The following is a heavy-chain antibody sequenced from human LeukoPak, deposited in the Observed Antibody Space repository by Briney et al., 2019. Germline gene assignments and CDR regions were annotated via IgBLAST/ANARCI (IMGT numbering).Heavy chain of an antibody. CDR2: ISGSGGST. V-gene: IGHV3-23*01. CDR3: AKDIDGYGDYFDY. J-gene: IGHJ4*02. D-gene: IGHD5-24*01. CDR1: GLTFSSYA. Sequence: GGSLRLSCATSGLTFSSYAMSWVRQAPGKGLEWVSAISGSGGSTYYADSVKGRFTISRDNAKNSLYLQMNSLRAEDMALYYCAKDIDGYGDYFDYWGQGTLVTVSS.